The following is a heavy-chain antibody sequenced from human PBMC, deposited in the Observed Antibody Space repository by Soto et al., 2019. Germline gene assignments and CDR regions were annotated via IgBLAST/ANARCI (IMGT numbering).Heavy chain of an antibody. J-gene: IGHJ6*02. Sequence: GEFLKISCKGSGYSFTSYWIGWVRQMPGKGLEWMGIIYPGDSDTRYSPSFQGQVTISADKSISTAYLQWSSLKASDTAMYYCARHISKGVAVINYYYGMDVWGQGTTVTVSS. CDR1: GYSFTSYW. D-gene: IGHD3-22*01. CDR3: ARHISKGVAVINYYYGMDV. CDR2: IYPGDSDT. V-gene: IGHV5-51*01.